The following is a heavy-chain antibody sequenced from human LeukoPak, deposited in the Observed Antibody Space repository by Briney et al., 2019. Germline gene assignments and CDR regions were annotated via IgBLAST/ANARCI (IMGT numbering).Heavy chain of an antibody. J-gene: IGHJ4*02. Sequence: ASVKVSCKASGYTFTSYDINWVRQATGQGLEWMGWMNPNSGNTGYAQKFQGRVTITRNTSISTAYMELSSLRSEDTAVYYCARGSRRDGYNTFFDNWGQGILVTVSS. CDR2: MNPNSGNT. CDR1: GYTFTSYD. V-gene: IGHV1-8*03. D-gene: IGHD5-24*01. CDR3: ARGSRRDGYNTFFDN.